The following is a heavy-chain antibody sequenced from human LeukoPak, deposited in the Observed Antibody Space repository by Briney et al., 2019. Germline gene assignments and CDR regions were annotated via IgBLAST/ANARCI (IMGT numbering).Heavy chain of an antibody. D-gene: IGHD1-26*01. Sequence: SETLSLTCTVSGGSISSSSYYWGWIRQPPGKGLEWIVSIYYSASTYYNPSLKTRVTISVDTSKNQFSLKLSSVTAADTAVYYCARVSSGSYSFGYWGQGTLVTVSS. CDR1: GGSISSSSYY. CDR3: ARVSSGSYSFGY. CDR2: IYYSAST. J-gene: IGHJ4*02. V-gene: IGHV4-39*07.